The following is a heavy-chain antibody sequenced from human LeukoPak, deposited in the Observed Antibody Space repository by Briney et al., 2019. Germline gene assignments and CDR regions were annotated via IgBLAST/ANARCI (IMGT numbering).Heavy chain of an antibody. V-gene: IGHV1-2*02. Sequence: ASVKVSCKASGGTFSSYAFSWVRQAPGQGLEWMGWINPNSGGTNYAQKFQGRVTMTRDTSISTAYMELSRLRSDDTAVYYCARDSGIAAAGPIVYYYYYMDVWGKGTTVTVSS. CDR3: ARDSGIAAAGPIVYYYYYMDV. D-gene: IGHD6-13*01. CDR2: INPNSGGT. J-gene: IGHJ6*03. CDR1: GGTFSSYA.